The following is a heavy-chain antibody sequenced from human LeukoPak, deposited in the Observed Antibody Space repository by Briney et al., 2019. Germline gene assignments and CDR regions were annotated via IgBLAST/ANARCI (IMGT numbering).Heavy chain of an antibody. V-gene: IGHV4-34*01. CDR2: INHSGST. CDR3: ARHPYY. CDR1: DVSFSGYY. J-gene: IGHJ4*02. Sequence: SETLSLTCAVYDVSFSGYYWSWIRQPPGKGLEWIGEINHSGSTIYNPSLRSRVTISVDTSKNQFSLKLSSVTAADTAVYYCARHPYYWGQGTLVTVSS.